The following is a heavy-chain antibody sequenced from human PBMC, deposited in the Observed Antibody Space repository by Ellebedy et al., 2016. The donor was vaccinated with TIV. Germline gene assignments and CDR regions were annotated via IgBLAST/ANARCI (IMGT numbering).Heavy chain of an antibody. D-gene: IGHD2-2*01. CDR1: GYTFTGYF. Sequence: ASVKVSXXGSGYTFTGYFLHWVRQAPGQGLEWMGRINPNSGGTKYAQKFQGRVTMTRDTSISTVYMELSGLRSDDTAMYYCTRDLNEEKDIEPGAFDIWGHGTMVTISS. V-gene: IGHV1-2*06. J-gene: IGHJ3*02. CDR3: TRDLNEEKDIEPGAFDI. CDR2: INPNSGGT.